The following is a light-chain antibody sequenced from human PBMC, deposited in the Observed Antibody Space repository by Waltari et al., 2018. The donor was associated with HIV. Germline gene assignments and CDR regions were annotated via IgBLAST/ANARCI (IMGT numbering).Light chain of an antibody. V-gene: IGLV3-19*01. CDR3: NSRDTSDNHRV. CDR2: GKN. Sequence: SSELTQDPAVSVALGQTVTIPCQGDSLRNYYATWYQQKPGQAPILVIYGKNNRPSGIPDRFSGSNSGNTASLTITGAQAEDEADYYCNSRDTSDNHRVFGGGTKLTVL. CDR1: SLRNYY. J-gene: IGLJ3*02.